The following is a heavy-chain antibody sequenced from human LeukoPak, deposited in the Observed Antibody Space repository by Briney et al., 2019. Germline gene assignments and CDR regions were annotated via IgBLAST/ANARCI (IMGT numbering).Heavy chain of an antibody. D-gene: IGHD2/OR15-2a*01. CDR1: GFTFSKYW. J-gene: IGHJ6*02. CDR2: INQDGRKR. V-gene: IGHV3-7*01. CDR3: ARDQDRSTESYGMDV. Sequence: GGSLRLSCAASGFTFSKYWMNWVRQAPGKGLEWVANINQDGRKRHFLDSVKGRFTISRDKTKNSLYLQMNDLRDEDTAVYFCARDQDRSTESYGMDVWGQGTTVTVSS.